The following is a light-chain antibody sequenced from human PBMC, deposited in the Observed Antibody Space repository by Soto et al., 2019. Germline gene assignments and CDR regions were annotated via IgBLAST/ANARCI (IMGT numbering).Light chain of an antibody. J-gene: IGKJ5*01. CDR2: DAS. CDR1: QSISSY. Sequence: EIVLTQSQGTLSLSPGEGATLSCRASQSISSYLAWYQQKPGQAPRLLIYDASNRATGIPARFSGGGSGTDFTLTISSLEPEDFAVYYCQQRSIWPPITFGQGTRLEIK. V-gene: IGKV3-11*01. CDR3: QQRSIWPPIT.